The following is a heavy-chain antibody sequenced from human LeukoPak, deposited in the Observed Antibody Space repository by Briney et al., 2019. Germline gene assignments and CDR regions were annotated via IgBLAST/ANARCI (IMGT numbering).Heavy chain of an antibody. Sequence: SSETLSLTCIVSGGSINSYYWNWIRQPPGKGLEWIGYVFYSGNTNYNPSLKSRVTIPVDASKSQPSLKLSSVTAADTAVYYCARARDDYINNWFDPWGQGTLVTVSS. D-gene: IGHD5-24*01. CDR3: ARARDDYINNWFDP. J-gene: IGHJ5*02. V-gene: IGHV4-59*01. CDR2: VFYSGNT. CDR1: GGSINSYY.